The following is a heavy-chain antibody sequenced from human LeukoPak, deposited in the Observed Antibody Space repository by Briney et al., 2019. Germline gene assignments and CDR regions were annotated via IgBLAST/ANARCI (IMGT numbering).Heavy chain of an antibody. Sequence: SETLSLTCAVYGVSFSGYYWSWVRQPPGKGREWIGEINHSGSTNYNPSHKSRVTISVDTSKNQFSLKLSSVTAADTAVYYCARSIAAAGTFYYWGQGTLVTGSS. CDR2: INHSGST. CDR3: ARSIAAAGTFYY. J-gene: IGHJ4*02. V-gene: IGHV4-34*01. CDR1: GVSFSGYY. D-gene: IGHD6-13*01.